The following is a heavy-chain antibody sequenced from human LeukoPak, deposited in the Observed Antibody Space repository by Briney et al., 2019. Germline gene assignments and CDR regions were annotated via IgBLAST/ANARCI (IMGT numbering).Heavy chain of an antibody. CDR2: IGGSGGRT. CDR1: GITLSNYG. D-gene: IGHD3-22*01. V-gene: IGHV3-23*01. CDR3: AKRGVVIRVILVGFHKEAYYFDS. J-gene: IGHJ4*02. Sequence: AGGSLRLSCAVSGITLSNYGMSWVRQAPGKGLEWVAGIGGSGGRTNYADSVKGRFTISRGNPKNTLYLQMNSLRAEDTAVYFCAKRGVVIRVILVGFHKEAYYFDSWGQGALVIVSS.